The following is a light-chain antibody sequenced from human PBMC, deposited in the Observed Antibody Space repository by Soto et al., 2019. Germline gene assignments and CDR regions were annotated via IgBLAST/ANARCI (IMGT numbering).Light chain of an antibody. CDR2: VHGDGSH. CDR1: SEHSNYA. J-gene: IGLJ3*02. V-gene: IGLV4-69*01. CDR3: QTWGAGIRV. Sequence: QLVLTQSPSASASLGASVKLTCTLSSEHSNYAIAWHQQQPEKGPRYLMRVHGDGSHTKGDGIPDRFSGSTSGAERYLTISSLQSEDEADYYCQTWGAGIRVFGGGTKLTVL.